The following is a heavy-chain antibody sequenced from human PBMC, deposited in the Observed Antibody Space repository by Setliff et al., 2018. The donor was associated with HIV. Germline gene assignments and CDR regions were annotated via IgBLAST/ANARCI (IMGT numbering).Heavy chain of an antibody. V-gene: IGHV1-69*13. D-gene: IGHD6-13*01. CDR3: GRDFSGQQLVGGWFDP. CDR2: IIPIFGTA. CDR1: GGTFSSYV. Sequence: ASVKVSCKASGGTFSSYVISWVRQAPGQGLEWMGGIIPIFGTANYAQKFQGRVTITADESTSTAYMELSSLRSDDTAVYYCGRDFSGQQLVGGWFDPWGQGTLVTVSS. J-gene: IGHJ5*02.